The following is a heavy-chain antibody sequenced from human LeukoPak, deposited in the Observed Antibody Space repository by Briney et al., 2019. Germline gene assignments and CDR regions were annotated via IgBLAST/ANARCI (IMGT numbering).Heavy chain of an antibody. Sequence: PSETLSLTCAVSGGSISSSNWWSWVRQPPGKGLEWIGEIYHSGSTNYNPSLKSRVTISVDKSKNQFSLKLSSVTAADTAVYYCARAVDSSDSDLDYWGQGTLVTVSS. CDR3: ARAVDSSDSDLDY. CDR1: GGSISSSNW. J-gene: IGHJ4*02. V-gene: IGHV4-4*02. D-gene: IGHD3-22*01. CDR2: IYHSGST.